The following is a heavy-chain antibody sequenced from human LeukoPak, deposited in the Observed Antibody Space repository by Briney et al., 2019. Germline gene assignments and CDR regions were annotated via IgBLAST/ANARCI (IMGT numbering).Heavy chain of an antibody. D-gene: IGHD3-22*01. CDR3: ARRITYYYDSSGYYYFDY. CDR1: GYTFTDYY. Sequence: GASVKVSCKASGYTFTDYYMHWVRQAPGQGLEWMGWINPSSGGTNYAQKFQGRVTVTRDTSISTAYMELSRLRSDDTAVYYCARRITYYYDSSGYYYFDYWGQGTLVTVSS. CDR2: INPSSGGT. V-gene: IGHV1-2*02. J-gene: IGHJ4*02.